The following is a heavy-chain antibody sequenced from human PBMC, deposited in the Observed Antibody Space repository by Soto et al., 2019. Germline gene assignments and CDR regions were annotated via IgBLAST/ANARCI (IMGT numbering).Heavy chain of an antibody. D-gene: IGHD4-4*01. CDR3: AIDQSDVGNYGTFDY. J-gene: IGHJ4*02. CDR2: ISYDGSNK. CDR1: GFTFSSYA. Sequence: QVQLVESGGGVVQPGRSLRLSCAASGFTFSSYAMHWVRQAPGKGLEWVAVISYDGSNKYYADSVKGRFTISRDNSKNTLYLQMNSLRAEDTAVYYCAIDQSDVGNYGTFDYWGQGTLVTVSS. V-gene: IGHV3-30-3*01.